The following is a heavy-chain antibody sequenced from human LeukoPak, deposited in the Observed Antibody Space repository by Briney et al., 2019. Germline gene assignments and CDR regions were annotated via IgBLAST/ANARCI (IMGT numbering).Heavy chain of an antibody. V-gene: IGHV4-34*01. D-gene: IGHD2-2*01. J-gene: IGHJ5*02. CDR2: INHSGST. CDR1: GGSFSGYY. CDR3: ATKKGSGCSSTSFYPRAGFDP. Sequence: SETLSLTCAVYGGSFSGYYWSWIRQPPGKGLEWIGEINHSGSTNYNPSLKSRVTISVDTSKNQFSLKLSSVTAADTAVYYCATKKGSGCSSTSFYPRAGFDPCGQGTLITVSS.